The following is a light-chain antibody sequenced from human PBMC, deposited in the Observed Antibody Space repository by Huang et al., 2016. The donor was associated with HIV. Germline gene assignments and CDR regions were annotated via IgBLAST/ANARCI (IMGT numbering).Light chain of an antibody. J-gene: IGKJ2*01. CDR2: DAS. CDR3: QQRSNWPPYT. V-gene: IGKV3-11*01. CDR1: QSVSSY. Sequence: EIVLTQSPATLSLSPGERATLSCRASQSVSSYLAWYQQKPGQAPRLRIYDASNRATGIPARFSCSGSGTYFTLTISSLEPEDFAVYYCQQRSNWPPYTFGQGTKLEIK.